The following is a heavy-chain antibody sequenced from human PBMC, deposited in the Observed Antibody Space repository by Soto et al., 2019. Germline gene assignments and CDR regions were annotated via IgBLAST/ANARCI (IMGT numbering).Heavy chain of an antibody. J-gene: IGHJ4*02. CDR3: ARVVSGRTRYYDH. V-gene: IGHV4-39*07. CDR1: AGSISSSSYY. D-gene: IGHD6-19*01. Sequence: SETLSLTCSVSAGSISSSSYYWAWIRQPPGKGLEWIGSIYYSGSTYYNPSLKSRVTISVDTSKNQFSLKLSSVTAADTAVYYCARVVSGRTRYYDHWGQGTLVTVSS. CDR2: IYYSGST.